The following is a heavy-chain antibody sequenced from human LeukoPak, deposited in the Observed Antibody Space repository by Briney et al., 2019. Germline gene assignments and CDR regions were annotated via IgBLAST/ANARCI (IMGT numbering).Heavy chain of an antibody. CDR3: ASISGGDDSSGYYLFDY. J-gene: IGHJ4*02. D-gene: IGHD3-22*01. Sequence: GGSLRLSCAASGFTFSSYSMNWVRQAPGRGLEWVSSISSSSSYIYYADSVKGRFTISRDNAKNSLYLQVNSLRAEDTAVYYCASISGGDDSSGYYLFDYWGQGTLVTVSS. V-gene: IGHV3-21*01. CDR2: ISSSSSYI. CDR1: GFTFSSYS.